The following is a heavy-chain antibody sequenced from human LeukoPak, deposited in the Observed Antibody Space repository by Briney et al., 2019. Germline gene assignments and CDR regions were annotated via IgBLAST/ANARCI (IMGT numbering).Heavy chain of an antibody. CDR2: IYPGDSDT. CDR1: GYSFSSYW. J-gene: IGHJ4*02. Sequence: GESLKISCKGSGYSFSSYWIAWVRQMPGKGLEWMGIIYPGDSDTRYSPSFQGQVTISVDKSISTAYLQWSSLKASDTAMYYCARNSDSSESLFDYWGQGTLVTVSS. D-gene: IGHD3-22*01. V-gene: IGHV5-51*01. CDR3: ARNSDSSESLFDY.